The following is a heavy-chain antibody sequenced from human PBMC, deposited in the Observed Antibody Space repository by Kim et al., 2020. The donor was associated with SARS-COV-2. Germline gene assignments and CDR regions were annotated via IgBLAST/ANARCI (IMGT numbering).Heavy chain of an antibody. CDR1: GYTFTSYA. V-gene: IGHV1-3*01. D-gene: IGHD5-12*01. CDR2: INAGNGNT. CDR3: ARERLYSGYAWDY. J-gene: IGHJ4*02. Sequence: ASVKVSCKASGYTFTSYAMHWVRQAPGQRLEWMGWINAGNGNTKYSQKFQGRVTITRDTSASTAYMVLSSLRSEDTAVYYCARERLYSGYAWDYWGQGTLVTVSS.